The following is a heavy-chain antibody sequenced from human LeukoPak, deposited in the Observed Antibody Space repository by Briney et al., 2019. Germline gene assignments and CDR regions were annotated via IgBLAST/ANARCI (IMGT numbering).Heavy chain of an antibody. D-gene: IGHD3-16*02. CDR3: ARDLLKGGQIMITFGGVIAAYFDY. V-gene: IGHV4-39*07. CDR2: IYYSGST. Sequence: SETLSLTCTVSGGSISSSSYYWGWIRQPPGKGLEWIGSIYYSGSTYYNPSLKSRVTISVDTSKNQFSLKLSSVTAADTAVYYCARDLLKGGQIMITFGGVIAAYFDYWGQGTLVTVYS. J-gene: IGHJ4*02. CDR1: GGSISSSSYY.